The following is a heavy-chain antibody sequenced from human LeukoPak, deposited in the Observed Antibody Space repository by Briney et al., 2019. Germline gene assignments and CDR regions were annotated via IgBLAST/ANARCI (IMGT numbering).Heavy chain of an antibody. CDR2: IYYSGST. CDR1: GSSISSCY. CDR3: AREVLAAGSLWFDP. Sequence: PSETLSLTCTVSGSSISSCYWSWIRQPPGKGLEWIGYIYYSGSTNYNPSLKSRVTISVDTSKNQFSLKLSSVTAADTAVYYCAREVLAAGSLWFDPWGQGTLVTVSS. D-gene: IGHD6-13*01. V-gene: IGHV4-59*01. J-gene: IGHJ5*02.